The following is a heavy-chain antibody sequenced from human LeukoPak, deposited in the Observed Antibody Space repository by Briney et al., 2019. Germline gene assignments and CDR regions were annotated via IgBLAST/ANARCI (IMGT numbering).Heavy chain of an antibody. J-gene: IGHJ4*02. CDR1: GGSIRSYY. CDR2: IYYSGST. Sequence: PSETLPLTCTASGGSIRSYYWSWIRQPPGKGLEWIGYIYYSGSTNYNPSLKSRVTISVDTSKNQFSLKLSSVTAADTAVYYCARHHSMVAIDYWGQGTLVTVSS. D-gene: IGHD3-10*01. V-gene: IGHV4-59*08. CDR3: ARHHSMVAIDY.